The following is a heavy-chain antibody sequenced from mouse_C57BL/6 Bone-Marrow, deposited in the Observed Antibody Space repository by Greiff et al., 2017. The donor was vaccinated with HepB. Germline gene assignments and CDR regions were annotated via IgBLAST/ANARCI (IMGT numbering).Heavy chain of an antibody. CDR3: ARSLWDGDY. CDR1: GYTFTDYY. V-gene: IGHV1-26*01. J-gene: IGHJ2*01. Sequence: EVQLQQSGPELVKPGASVKISCKASGYTFTDYYMNWVKQSHGKSLEWIGDINPNNGGTSYNQKFKGKATLTVDKSSSTAYMELRSLTSEDSAVYYCARSLWDGDYWGQGTTLTVSS. D-gene: IGHD4-1*01. CDR2: INPNNGGT.